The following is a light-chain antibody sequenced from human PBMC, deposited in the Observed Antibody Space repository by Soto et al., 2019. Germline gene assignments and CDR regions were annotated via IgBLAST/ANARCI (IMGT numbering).Light chain of an antibody. V-gene: IGKV3D-20*02. J-gene: IGKJ1*01. Sequence: EIMLTQSPGTLSLSPGERATLSCRASQSVSSSYLAWYQQNPGQPPRLLIYGASSRDTGIPARFSGSGSGTDFTLTITSLEPEDFEVYYCQQRSKWPPTFGQGTGGYQ. CDR3: QQRSKWPPT. CDR2: GAS. CDR1: QSVSSSY.